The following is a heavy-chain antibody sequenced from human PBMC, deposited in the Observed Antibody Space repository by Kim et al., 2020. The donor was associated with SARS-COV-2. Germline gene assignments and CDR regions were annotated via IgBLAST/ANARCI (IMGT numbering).Heavy chain of an antibody. CDR2: IGTAGDT. V-gene: IGHV3-13*01. CDR1: GFTFSSYD. D-gene: IGHD2-15*01. J-gene: IGHJ3*02. CDR3: ARDGPGGGGSSGAFDI. Sequence: GGSLRLSCAASGFTFSSYDMHWVRQATGKGLEWVSAIGTAGDTYYPGSVKGRFTISRENAKNSLYLQMNSLRAGDTAVYYCARDGPGGGGSSGAFDIWGQGTMVTVSS.